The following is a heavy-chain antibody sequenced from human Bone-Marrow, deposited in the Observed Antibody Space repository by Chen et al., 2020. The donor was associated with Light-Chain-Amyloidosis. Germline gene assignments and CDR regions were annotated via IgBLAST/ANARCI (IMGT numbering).Heavy chain of an antibody. CDR1: GYTFPNYW. CDR2: IYPDDSDA. Sequence: VQLEQSGPEVKTPGESLQISCKGSGYTFPNYWIGWVRQMPGKGLEWMGVIYPDDSDARYSPSFEGQGTSSADKSSTTAYLQWRSLKASDTAMYYCARRRDGYNLDYWGQGTLVTVSS. D-gene: IGHD5-12*01. CDR3: ARRRDGYNLDY. V-gene: IGHV5-51*01. J-gene: IGHJ4*02.